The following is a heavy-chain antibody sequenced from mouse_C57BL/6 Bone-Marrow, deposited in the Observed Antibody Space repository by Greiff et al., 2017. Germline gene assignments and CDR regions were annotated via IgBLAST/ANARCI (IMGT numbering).Heavy chain of an antibody. CDR2: INPNNGGT. V-gene: IGHV1-26*01. J-gene: IGHJ3*01. CDR3: ARRRIFHYGSTYAWFAY. CDR1: GYTFTDYY. D-gene: IGHD1-1*01. Sequence: VQLQQSGPELVKPGASVKISCKASGYTFTDYYMNWVKQSHGKSLEWIGDINPNNGGTSSNQKFKGKATLTVDKSSSTAYMELRNLTTEDSAVYDCARRRIFHYGSTYAWFAYWGQGTLVTVSA.